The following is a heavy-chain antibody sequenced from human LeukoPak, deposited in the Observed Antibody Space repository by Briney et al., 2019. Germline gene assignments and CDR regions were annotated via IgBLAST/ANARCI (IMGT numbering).Heavy chain of an antibody. J-gene: IGHJ5*02. Sequence: SETLSLTCTVSGGSIKSYSWSWIRQPPGKGLEWIGYISSSGSTNYNPSLQSRVTISLDASDNQLSLNLSSVTAADTAVYYCARVLGWSGTAGWFDPWGQGTLVTVSS. V-gene: IGHV4-59*01. CDR1: GGSIKSYS. D-gene: IGHD3/OR15-3a*01. CDR2: ISSSGST. CDR3: ARVLGWSGTAGWFDP.